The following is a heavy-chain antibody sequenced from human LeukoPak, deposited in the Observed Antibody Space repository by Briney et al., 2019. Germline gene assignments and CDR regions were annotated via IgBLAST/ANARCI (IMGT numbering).Heavy chain of an antibody. Sequence: SETLSLTCDVSGYSITNGYCWGWIRQPPGKGLQWIGSIHHSGATSYNPSLKTRVTTSVDTSKNQFSLRLSSVTVADTAVYFCAVSFGGYDAGFYWGQGTLVTVSS. V-gene: IGHV4-38-2*01. CDR2: IHHSGAT. D-gene: IGHD3-3*01. CDR3: AVSFGGYDAGFY. J-gene: IGHJ4*02. CDR1: GYSITNGYC.